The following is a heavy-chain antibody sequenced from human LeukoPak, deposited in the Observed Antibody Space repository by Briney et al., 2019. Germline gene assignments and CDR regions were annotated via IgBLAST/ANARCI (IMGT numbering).Heavy chain of an antibody. CDR3: ARRRDPFDI. CDR1: GYSFSTYW. CDR2: IYPADSDT. J-gene: IGHJ3*02. V-gene: IGHV5-51*01. Sequence: GESLHVSSKASGYSFSTYWIGWLRQMPGKGLEWMGIIYPADSDTRYSPSFPAQVAISADKSISTAYLQWSSLKASDTAMYYCARRRDPFDISGHGKIVTVSS.